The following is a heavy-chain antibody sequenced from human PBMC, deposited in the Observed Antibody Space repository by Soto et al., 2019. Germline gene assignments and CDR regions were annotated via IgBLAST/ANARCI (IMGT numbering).Heavy chain of an antibody. CDR2: IYHSGST. D-gene: IGHD6-13*01. Sequence: SETLSLTCAVSGGSISSGGYSWSWIRQPPGKGMEWIGYIYHSGSTYYNPSLKSRVTISVDRSKNQFSLKLSSVTAADTAVYYCARYSSTWLNAFDIWGQGTMVTVSS. CDR3: ARYSSTWLNAFDI. J-gene: IGHJ3*02. CDR1: GGSISSGGYS. V-gene: IGHV4-30-2*01.